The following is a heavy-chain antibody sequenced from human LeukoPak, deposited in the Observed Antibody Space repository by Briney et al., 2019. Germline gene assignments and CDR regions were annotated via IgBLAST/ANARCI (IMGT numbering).Heavy chain of an antibody. J-gene: IGHJ4*02. CDR1: GFTFSDYG. V-gene: IGHV3-33*01. CDR3: ARPRSGWWDFDY. Sequence: GGSLGLSCATSGFTFSDYGVHWVRRPPGMGLEWVAVIWYDGSNKYYADSVKGRFTISRDNSKNTLYLQMNSLRAEDTAVYYCARPRSGWWDFDYWGQGTLVTVSS. CDR2: IWYDGSNK. D-gene: IGHD6-19*01.